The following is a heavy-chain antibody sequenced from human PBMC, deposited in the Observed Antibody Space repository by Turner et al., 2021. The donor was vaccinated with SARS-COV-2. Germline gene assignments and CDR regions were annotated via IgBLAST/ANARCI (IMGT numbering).Heavy chain of an antibody. CDR1: GGSISSSSYY. Sequence: QVQLQESGPGLVKPSETLSLICTVSGGSISSSSYYWGWIRQPPGKGLEWIGSISYSGSTYYNPSLKSRVTISVDTSKNQFSLKLSSVTAADTAVYYCARQRLVVVPAAIINGMDVWGQGTTVTVSS. V-gene: IGHV4-39*01. CDR3: ARQRLVVVPAAIINGMDV. J-gene: IGHJ6*02. D-gene: IGHD2-2*01. CDR2: ISYSGST.